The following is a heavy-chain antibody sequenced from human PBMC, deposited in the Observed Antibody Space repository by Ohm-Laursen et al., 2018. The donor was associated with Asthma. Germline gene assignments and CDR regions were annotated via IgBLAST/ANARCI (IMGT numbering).Heavy chain of an antibody. D-gene: IGHD4-17*01. J-gene: IGHJ4*02. CDR1: GFTFSTYW. V-gene: IGHV3-74*01. CDR2: VYGDGSNT. CDR3: TRGGHYGSYFDY. Sequence: GSLRLSCTASGFTFSTYWMHWVRQAPGKGLVWVSRVYGDGSNTIYADSVKGRLTISRDNAKNTLYLRMNSLRAEDTAVYYCTRGGHYGSYFDYWGQGTLVTVSS.